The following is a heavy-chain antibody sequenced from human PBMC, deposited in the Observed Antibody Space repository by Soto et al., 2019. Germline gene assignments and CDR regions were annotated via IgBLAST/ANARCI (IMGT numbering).Heavy chain of an antibody. CDR3: GRLNIAARPYPDF. V-gene: IGHV5-51*01. D-gene: IGHD6-6*01. Sequence: PGESLKISGKCSGYSFTSYWIGWVRQMPGKGLEWMGSIYPGDSDTRYSPPPQGQVTISADKSISTAYRQWSSLKASDTAMYYCGRLNIAARPYPDFWGQGTLVTVYS. CDR1: GYSFTSYW. J-gene: IGHJ4*02. CDR2: IYPGDSDT.